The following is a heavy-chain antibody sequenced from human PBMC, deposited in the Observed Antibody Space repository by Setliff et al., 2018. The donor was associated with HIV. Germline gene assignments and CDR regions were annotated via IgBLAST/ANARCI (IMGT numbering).Heavy chain of an antibody. V-gene: IGHV4-31*03. D-gene: IGHD6-19*01. J-gene: IGHJ5*02. CDR3: ARVEAYSRGRGGFDP. Sequence: SSETLSLTCTVSGGPISSGDYYWTWIRQHPEKGLDWIGYIYHSGTTYYNPSLRSRVTISIDTSKDQFSRDLTSVTAADTGVYYCARVEAYSRGRGGFDPWGQGTLVTVSS. CDR2: IYHSGTT. CDR1: GGPISSGDYY.